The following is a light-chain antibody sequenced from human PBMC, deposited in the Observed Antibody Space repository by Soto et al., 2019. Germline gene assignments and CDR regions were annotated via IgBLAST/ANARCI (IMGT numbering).Light chain of an antibody. J-gene: IGLJ2*01. Sequence: SYELTQPPSVSVYPGQTASITCSGDKLGDKYACWYQQKPGQSPVLVIYQASKRPSGIPERFSGSNSGNKATLTIRGTQAMDEAGYYCQAWDSSTVVFGGGTKVTVL. V-gene: IGLV3-1*01. CDR3: QAWDSSTVV. CDR1: KLGDKY. CDR2: QAS.